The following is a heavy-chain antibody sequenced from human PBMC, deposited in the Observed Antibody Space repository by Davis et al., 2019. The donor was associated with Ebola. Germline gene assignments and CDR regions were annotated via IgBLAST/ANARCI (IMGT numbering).Heavy chain of an antibody. Sequence: MPGGSLRLSCTVSGGSISSSSYYWGWIRQPPGKGLEWIGSIYYSGSTYYNPSLKSRVTISVDTSKNQFSLKLSSVTAADTAVYYCARDAYDSNGYYWGVDYWGQGTLVTVSS. CDR1: GGSISSSSYY. CDR2: IYYSGST. D-gene: IGHD3-22*01. J-gene: IGHJ4*02. V-gene: IGHV4-39*02. CDR3: ARDAYDSNGYYWGVDY.